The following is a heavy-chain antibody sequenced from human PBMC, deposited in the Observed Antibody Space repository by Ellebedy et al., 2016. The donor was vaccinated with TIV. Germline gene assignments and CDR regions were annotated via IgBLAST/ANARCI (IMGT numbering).Heavy chain of an antibody. Sequence: PGGSLRLSCAASGFTFSRKGMHWVRQAPGKGLEWVAVIWYDGSNQYYADSVKGRFTISRDNSKNTLYLQMNSLRGEDAAVYYCARMSRDTTMVHTFENHYYYYGMDVWGQGTTVTVSS. J-gene: IGHJ6*02. CDR2: IWYDGSNQ. D-gene: IGHD5-18*01. CDR1: GFTFSRKG. V-gene: IGHV3-33*01. CDR3: ARMSRDTTMVHTFENHYYYYGMDV.